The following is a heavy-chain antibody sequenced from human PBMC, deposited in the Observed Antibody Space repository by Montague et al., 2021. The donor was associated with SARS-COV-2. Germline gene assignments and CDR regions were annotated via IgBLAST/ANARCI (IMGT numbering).Heavy chain of an antibody. CDR2: XDWXDNK. D-gene: IGHD3-9*01. Sequence: PALVKPTQTLTLTCTFSGFSLSTSGIGVSWVRQPPGKALEWLALXDWXDNKFFSTSLKTRLTISKDTSKNQVVLTMTKVDPVDTATYYCARRLYWILTGYYLPFDFWGQGTLVTVSS. CDR3: ARRLYWILTGYYLPFDF. CDR1: GFSLSTSGIG. V-gene: IGHV2-70*20. J-gene: IGHJ4*01.